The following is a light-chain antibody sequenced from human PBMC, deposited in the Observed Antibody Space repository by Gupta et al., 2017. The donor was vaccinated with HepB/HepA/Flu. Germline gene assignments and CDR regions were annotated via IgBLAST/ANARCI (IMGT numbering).Light chain of an antibody. V-gene: IGKV1-39*01. CDR2: AAS. Sequence: IQLTQSPSSLSASVGDTVTITCRASQSISSYLHWYQQKPGKAPKLLIYAASSLKSGVPSRFSGSGSGTDFTLTISRLQPEDFATYYCQQCYSTPYSFGQGTKLEIK. CDR3: QQCYSTPYS. CDR1: QSISSY. J-gene: IGKJ2*03.